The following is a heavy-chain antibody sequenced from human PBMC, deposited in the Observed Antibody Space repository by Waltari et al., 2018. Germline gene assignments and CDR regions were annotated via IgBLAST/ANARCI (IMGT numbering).Heavy chain of an antibody. CDR2: IYYSGST. CDR1: GGSISSGGYY. J-gene: IGHJ4*02. CDR3: ARGYYYGSGSYSVPFDY. D-gene: IGHD3-10*01. V-gene: IGHV4-31*03. Sequence: QVQLQESGPGLVKPSQTLSLTCTVSGGSISSGGYYWSWIRQQPGKGLEWIGYIYYSGSTYYNPSLKSRVTISVDTSKNQFSLKLSSVTAADTAVYYCARGYYYGSGSYSVPFDYWGQGTLVTVSS.